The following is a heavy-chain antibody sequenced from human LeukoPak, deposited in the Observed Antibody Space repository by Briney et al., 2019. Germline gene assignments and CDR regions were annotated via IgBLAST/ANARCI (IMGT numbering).Heavy chain of an antibody. Sequence: GGSLRLSCAASGITFSSYAMSWVRQSPGKGLEWVSSISASGASTYHADSVKGRFTISRDNSKNTLYLQMNSLRAEDTAVYYCARGGAAAGLDYWGQGTLVTVSS. J-gene: IGHJ4*02. CDR2: ISASGAST. V-gene: IGHV3-23*01. CDR1: GITFSSYA. D-gene: IGHD6-13*01. CDR3: ARGGAAAGLDY.